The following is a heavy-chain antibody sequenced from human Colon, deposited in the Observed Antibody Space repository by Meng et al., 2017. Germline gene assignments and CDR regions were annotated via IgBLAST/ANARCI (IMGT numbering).Heavy chain of an antibody. J-gene: IGHJ4*02. D-gene: IGHD1-14*01. Sequence: GQLLESGPGLVRPSETLSLTCTGSGGSVSSGTYYWSWIRQPPGKGLEWIGCIYYSGTTNYNPSLKSRVTISVDTSKNQFSLKLSSVTPADTAVYFCARDRVPGKYWGQGTLVTVSS. V-gene: IGHV4-61*01. CDR3: ARDRVPGKY. CDR2: IYYSGTT. CDR1: GGSVSSGTYY.